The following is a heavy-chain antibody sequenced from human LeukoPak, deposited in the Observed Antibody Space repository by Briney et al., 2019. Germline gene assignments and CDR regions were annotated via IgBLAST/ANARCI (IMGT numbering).Heavy chain of an antibody. V-gene: IGHV4-39*07. CDR2: IYYSGST. CDR1: GGSISSSSYY. J-gene: IGHJ4*02. CDR3: ARSRHMDY. Sequence: SETLSLTCTVSGGSISSSSYYWGWIRQPPGKGLEWVVSIYYSGSTYYHPSLKRRVIMSGGTSKNHFSVKLSSVTAADTAVYYCARSRHMDYWGQGTLVTVSS.